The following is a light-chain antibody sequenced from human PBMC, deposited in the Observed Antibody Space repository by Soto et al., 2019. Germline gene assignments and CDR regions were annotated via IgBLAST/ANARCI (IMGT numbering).Light chain of an antibody. Sequence: ETVLTQSPGTLSLSPGERATLSCRATQSVNNDYLGWYQQRPGLAPRLLIFGASGRATGIPDRFSGSGSGTDFTLTISRLEPEDFAIYYCQQYGTSPLTFGGGTKVEIK. J-gene: IGKJ4*01. CDR3: QQYGTSPLT. CDR1: QSVNNDY. V-gene: IGKV3-20*01. CDR2: GAS.